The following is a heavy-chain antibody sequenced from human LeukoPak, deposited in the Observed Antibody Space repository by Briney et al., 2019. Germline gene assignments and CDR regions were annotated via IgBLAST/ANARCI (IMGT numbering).Heavy chain of an antibody. CDR1: GGSISSYY. D-gene: IGHD5-18*01. J-gene: IGHJ4*02. V-gene: IGHV4-59*08. CDR3: ARHIGLGYRYGYPYFDY. Sequence: SETLSLTCTVSGGSISSYYWSWIRQPPGKGPEWIGYIYDSGSTNYNPSLKSRVTISVDTSKNQFSLKLSSVTAADTAVYYCARHIGLGYRYGYPYFDYWGRGTLVTVSS. CDR2: IYDSGST.